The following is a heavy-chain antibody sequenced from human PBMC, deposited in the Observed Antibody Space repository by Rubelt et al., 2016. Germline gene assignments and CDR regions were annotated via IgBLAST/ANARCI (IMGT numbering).Heavy chain of an antibody. CDR2: FDPSDSYT. CDR3: ARVRDYGDPYYFDY. Sequence: EVQLVQSGAEVKKPGESLRISCKGSGYSFTSYWISWVRQMPGKGLEWLGRFDPSDSYTNYSPSFQGHVTISACRPISTAYLQWSSLKASDTAMYYCARVRDYGDPYYFDYWGQGTLVTVSS. CDR1: GYSFTSYW. J-gene: IGHJ4*02. V-gene: IGHV5-10-1*01. D-gene: IGHD4-17*01.